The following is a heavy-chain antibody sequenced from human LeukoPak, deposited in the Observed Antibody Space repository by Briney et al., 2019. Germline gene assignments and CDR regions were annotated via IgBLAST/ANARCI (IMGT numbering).Heavy chain of an antibody. J-gene: IGHJ5*02. V-gene: IGHV4-34*01. D-gene: IGHD2-15*01. Sequence: SETLSLTCAVYGGSFSGHYWSWIRQPPGKGLEWIGEINHSGSTNYNPSLKSRVTISVDTSKNQFSLKLGSVTAADTAVYYCARGRIVVVVAATQNNGSDPWGQGTLVTVSS. CDR3: ARGRIVVVVAATQNNGSDP. CDR1: GGSFSGHY. CDR2: INHSGST.